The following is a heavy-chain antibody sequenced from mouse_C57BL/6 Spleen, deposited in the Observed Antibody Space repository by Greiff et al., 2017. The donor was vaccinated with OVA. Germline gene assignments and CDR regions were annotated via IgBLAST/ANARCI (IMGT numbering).Heavy chain of an antibody. J-gene: IGHJ4*01. D-gene: IGHD2-2*01. CDR3: ARSNGYDRDAMDY. CDR2: INPGSGGT. V-gene: IGHV1-54*01. CDR1: GYAFTNYL. Sequence: QVQLQQSGAELVRPGTSVKVSCKASGYAFTNYLIEWVKQRPGQGLEWIGVINPGSGGTNYNEKFKGKATLTADKSSSTAYMQLSSLTSEDSAVYVCARSNGYDRDAMDYWGQGTSVTVSS.